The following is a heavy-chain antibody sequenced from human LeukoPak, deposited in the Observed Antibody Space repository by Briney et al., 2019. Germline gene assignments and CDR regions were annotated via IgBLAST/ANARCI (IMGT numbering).Heavy chain of an antibody. CDR1: GGSFSGYY. J-gene: IGHJ4*02. V-gene: IGHV4-34*09. Sequence: SETLSLTCAVYGGSFSGYYWSWIRQPPGKGLEWIGYIYYSGSTYYNPSLKSRVTISVDTSKNQFSLKLSSVTAADTAVYYCARVRMATINFDYWGQGTLVTVSS. CDR2: IYYSGST. D-gene: IGHD5-24*01. CDR3: ARVRMATINFDY.